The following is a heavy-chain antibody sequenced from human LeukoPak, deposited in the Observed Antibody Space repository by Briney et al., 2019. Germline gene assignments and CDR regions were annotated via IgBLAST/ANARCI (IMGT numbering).Heavy chain of an antibody. CDR3: ARDRGGYHDFWSGFNWFDP. J-gene: IGHJ5*02. CDR2: ISSSSSCI. V-gene: IGHV3-21*01. D-gene: IGHD3-3*01. CDR1: GFTFSSYS. Sequence: PGGSLRLSCAASGFTFSSYSMNWVRQAPGKGLEWVSAISSSSSCIYYADSVKGRFTISRDNAKNSLYLQMNSLRAEDPAVYYCARDRGGYHDFWSGFNWFDPWAQGTLVTVSS.